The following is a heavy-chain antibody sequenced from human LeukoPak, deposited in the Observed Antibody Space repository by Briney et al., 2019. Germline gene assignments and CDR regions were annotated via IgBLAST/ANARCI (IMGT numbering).Heavy chain of an antibody. CDR2: ISSDGSTT. D-gene: IGHD6-13*01. CDR3: ARLNSTSGTAY. J-gene: IGHJ4*02. Sequence: PGGSLRLSCAASGFTFSSYWTHWVRQAPGKGLVWVSRISSDGSTTTYADSVKGRFTISRDNAKNTLFLQMNSLRAEDTAVYYCARLNSTSGTAYWGQGTLVTVSS. V-gene: IGHV3-74*01. CDR1: GFTFSSYW.